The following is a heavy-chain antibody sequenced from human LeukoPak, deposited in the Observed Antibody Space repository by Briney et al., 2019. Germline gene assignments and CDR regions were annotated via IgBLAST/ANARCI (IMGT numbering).Heavy chain of an antibody. J-gene: IGHJ6*03. CDR3: AKGHYSKNYYYYMDV. Sequence: GGSLRLSCAASGFTFSSYGMHWVRQAPGKGLEWVTFIRYDGSTKYYTDSVKGRFTISRDNSKNTLYLQMNSLRAEDTAVYYCAKGHYSKNYYYYMDVWGKGTTVTVSS. D-gene: IGHD4-11*01. CDR2: IRYDGSTK. CDR1: GFTFSSYG. V-gene: IGHV3-30*02.